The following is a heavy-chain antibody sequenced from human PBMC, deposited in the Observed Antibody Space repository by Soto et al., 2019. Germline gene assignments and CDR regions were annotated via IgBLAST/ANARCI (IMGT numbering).Heavy chain of an antibody. J-gene: IGHJ5*02. Sequence: QLQLQESGTGLVKPSQTLSLTCAVSGGSISSGGYSWSWIRQPPGKGLEWIGYIYHSGSTYYNPSLKSRVNISVARSNNQFSLTLASVTAAESPVYSCASRDYDILTGSHWFDPWGQGTMVTVSS. CDR2: IYHSGST. CDR3: ASRDYDILTGSHWFDP. D-gene: IGHD3-9*01. V-gene: IGHV4-30-2*01. CDR1: GGSISSGGYS.